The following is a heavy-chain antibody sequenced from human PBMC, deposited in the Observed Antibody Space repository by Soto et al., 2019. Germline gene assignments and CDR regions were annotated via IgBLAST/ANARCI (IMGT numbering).Heavy chain of an antibody. D-gene: IGHD3-22*01. CDR1: GDSVSSNSAA. CDR2: TYYRSKWYN. J-gene: IGHJ6*02. Sequence: PSQTLPLTCAISGDSVSSNSAAWNWIRQSPSRGLEWLGRTYYRSKWYNDYAVSVKSRITINPDTSKNQFSLQLNSVTPEDTAVYYCARWRAGDSRGYYPYYYYYGMDVWGQGTTVTVSS. V-gene: IGHV6-1*01. CDR3: ARWRAGDSRGYYPYYYYYGMDV.